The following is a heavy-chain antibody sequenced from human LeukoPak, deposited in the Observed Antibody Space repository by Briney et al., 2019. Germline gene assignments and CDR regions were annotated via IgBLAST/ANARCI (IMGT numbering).Heavy chain of an antibody. J-gene: IGHJ4*02. Sequence: ASVKVSCKASGYRFTDYYVHRVRQAPGRGLEWMAWINPNDGTTNYAQKFQGRVTMITDTSISTAYMELSNLRSDDTAVYYCARTSDYYNYYFDYWGQGTPVTVSS. CDR1: GYRFTDYY. CDR3: ARTSDYYNYYFDY. D-gene: IGHD4-11*01. CDR2: INPNDGTT. V-gene: IGHV1-2*02.